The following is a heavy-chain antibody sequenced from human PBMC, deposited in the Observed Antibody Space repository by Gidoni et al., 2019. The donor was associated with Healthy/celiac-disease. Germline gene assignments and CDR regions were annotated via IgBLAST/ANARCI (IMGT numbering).Heavy chain of an antibody. J-gene: IGHJ5*02. V-gene: IGHV4-31*03. CDR3: ARVRTRGWFDP. CDR2: IYDRGST. Sequence: QEQLQASGPGLGKPSQNLSRSCTVPGGTNRRGGYYWSWIRQHPGKGRDWLGYIYDRGSTYSNPSLKSRVTISVDTFKNQFSLKLSSVTAADTDVYYCARVRTRGWFDPWGQGTLVTVSS. D-gene: IGHD2-2*01. CDR1: GGTNRRGGYY.